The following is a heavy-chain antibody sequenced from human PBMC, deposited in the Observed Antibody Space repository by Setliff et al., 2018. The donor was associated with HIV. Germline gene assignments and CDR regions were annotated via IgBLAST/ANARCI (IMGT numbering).Heavy chain of an antibody. D-gene: IGHD3-9*01. CDR1: GDSLGSYY. J-gene: IGHJ6*02. V-gene: IGHV4-59*01. CDR2: ITDSGNT. CDR3: ARETQQSYNIVTGYNYYYGIDV. Sequence: SETLSLTCIVSGDSLGSYYWSWIRQSPGKRLEWLGYITDSGNTNYNPSLRRRVTISADTSKNQVSLRLRSVTAADTAVYYCARETQQSYNIVTGYNYYYGIDVWGQGTTVTVSS.